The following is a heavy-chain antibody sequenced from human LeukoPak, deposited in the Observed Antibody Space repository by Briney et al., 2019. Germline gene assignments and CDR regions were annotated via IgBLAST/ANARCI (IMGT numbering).Heavy chain of an antibody. D-gene: IGHD5-18*01. CDR1: GGTFSSYA. J-gene: IGHJ4*02. CDR3: ARAGGNSYAPDY. CDR2: IIPIFGTA. Sequence: ASVKVSCKASGGTFSSYAISWVRQAPGQGLEWMGGIIPIFGTANYAQKFQGRVTITTDESTSTAYMELSSLRSEDTAVYYCARAGGNSYAPDYWGQGTLVTVSS. V-gene: IGHV1-69*05.